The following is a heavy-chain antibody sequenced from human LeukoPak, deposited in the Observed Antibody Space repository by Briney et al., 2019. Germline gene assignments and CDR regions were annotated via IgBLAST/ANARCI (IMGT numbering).Heavy chain of an antibody. V-gene: IGHV3-7*03. CDR3: AKDQGSGYSSGWYINFQH. Sequence: PGGSLRLSCAASGFTFTRYWMTWVRQAPGKGLECVANIKQDGSEKHYVDSVKGRFTISRDNSKNTLYLQMNSLRAEDTAVYYCAKDQGSGYSSGWYINFQHWGQGTLVTVSS. CDR2: IKQDGSEK. D-gene: IGHD6-19*01. J-gene: IGHJ1*01. CDR1: GFTFTRYW.